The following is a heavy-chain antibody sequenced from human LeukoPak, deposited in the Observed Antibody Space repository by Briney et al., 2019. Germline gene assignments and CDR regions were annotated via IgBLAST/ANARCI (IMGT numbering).Heavy chain of an antibody. J-gene: IGHJ5*02. D-gene: IGHD3-22*01. CDR2: IYYSGST. CDR1: GGSISSYY. CDR3: ARSGYYDSSGFTPDNWFDP. V-gene: IGHV4-59*01. Sequence: SETLSLTCTVSGGSISSYYWSWIRQPPGKGLEWIGYIYYSGSTNYNPSLKSRVTISVDTSKNQFSLKLSSVTAADTAVYYCARSGYYDSSGFTPDNWFDPWGQGTLVTVSS.